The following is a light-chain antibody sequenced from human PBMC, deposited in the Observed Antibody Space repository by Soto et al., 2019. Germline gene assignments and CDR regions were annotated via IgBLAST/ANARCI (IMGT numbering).Light chain of an antibody. CDR1: QSISSS. Sequence: IQMTQSPSTVSASVGDRVTITCRASQSISSSLAWYQQKPGKAPKVLIYDASSLDSGVPSRFSGSGYGTEFTLTVSSLQPGEFATYSCQQAESYPYCFGQGTKLEI. CDR3: QQAESYPYC. V-gene: IGKV1-5*01. J-gene: IGKJ2*03. CDR2: DAS.